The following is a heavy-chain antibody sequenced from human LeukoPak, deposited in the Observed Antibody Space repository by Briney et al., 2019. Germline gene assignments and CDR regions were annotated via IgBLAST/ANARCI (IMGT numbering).Heavy chain of an antibody. CDR3: ARRREYYYDKGFDY. CDR2: LYHDGRT. V-gene: IGHV4-39*01. CDR1: GGPIDSSFYY. D-gene: IGHD3-22*01. J-gene: IGHJ4*02. Sequence: SEAQSLTCTVSGGPIDSSFYYWGWIRQPPGKGLEWIGSLYHDGRTFYNPSLESRLTISVDMSKNQFSLKLTSVTAADTAVYYCARRREYYYDKGFDYWGQGTLVTVSS.